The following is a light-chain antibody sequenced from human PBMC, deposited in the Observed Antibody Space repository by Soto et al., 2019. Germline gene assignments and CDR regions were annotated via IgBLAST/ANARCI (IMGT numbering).Light chain of an antibody. J-gene: IGKJ5*01. V-gene: IGKV3-15*01. Sequence: EIVMTQSPATLSVSPGERATLSCRASQSVNSNLAWYQQKPGQAPRLLIYAASTRATGVPDRFSGTGSGTEFTLTISSLKSEDYAVYYCQQYKSWPPITFGQGTRLEIK. CDR2: AAS. CDR3: QQYKSWPPIT. CDR1: QSVNSN.